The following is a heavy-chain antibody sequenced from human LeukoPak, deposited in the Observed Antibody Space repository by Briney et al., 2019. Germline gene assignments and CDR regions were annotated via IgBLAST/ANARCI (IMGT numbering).Heavy chain of an antibody. CDR1: GYTLTELS. V-gene: IGHV1-24*01. Sequence: ASVKVSCKVSGYTLTELSMHWVRQAPGKGLEWMGGFDPEDGETIYAQKFQGRVTMTEDTSTDTAYMELSSLRSEDTAVYYCATAPAVAGTLPFDYWGREPWSPSPQ. J-gene: IGHJ4*02. D-gene: IGHD6-19*01. CDR2: FDPEDGET. CDR3: ATAPAVAGTLPFDY.